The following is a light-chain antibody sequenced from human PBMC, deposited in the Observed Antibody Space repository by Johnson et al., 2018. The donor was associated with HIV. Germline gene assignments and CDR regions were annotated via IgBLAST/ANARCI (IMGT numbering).Light chain of an antibody. CDR2: DNN. CDR3: GTWDSLSAYV. J-gene: IGLJ1*01. Sequence: QSVLTQPPSVSAASGQKVDISCSGSSSNLENNYVSWYQQFPHRAPKLLISDNNKRPSVIPDRFSGSKSVTSATLGITGLQTGDDADYYCGTWDSLSAYVFGTGTKVTVL. V-gene: IGLV1-51*01. CDR1: SSNLENNY.